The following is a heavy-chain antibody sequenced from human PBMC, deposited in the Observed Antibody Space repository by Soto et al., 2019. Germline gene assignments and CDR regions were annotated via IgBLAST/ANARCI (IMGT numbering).Heavy chain of an antibody. CDR2: ISSSSSYI. Sequence: EVQLVESGGGLVQPGGSLRLSCAASGFTFSSYSMNWVRQAPGKGLEWVSSISSSSSYIYYADSVKGRFTISRDNAKNSLYLQMNSLRAEDTAVYYCARFAEYYDFWSGMGNFDYWGQGTLVTVSS. D-gene: IGHD3-3*01. J-gene: IGHJ4*02. CDR1: GFTFSSYS. CDR3: ARFAEYYDFWSGMGNFDY. V-gene: IGHV3-21*01.